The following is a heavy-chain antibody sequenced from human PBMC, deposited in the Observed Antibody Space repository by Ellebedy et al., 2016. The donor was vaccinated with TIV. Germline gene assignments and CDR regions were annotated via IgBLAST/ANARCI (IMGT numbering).Heavy chain of an antibody. V-gene: IGHV3-7*01. CDR3: ARASRGMDV. Sequence: GESLKISCAASGFTFSNYWMGWVRQSPERGLEWVANIKTDGSEKAYVDSLKGRFTISRDNPKNSLYLQMNSLRGDDTAVYYCARASRGMDVWGQGTTVTVSS. J-gene: IGHJ6*02. CDR1: GFTFSNYW. CDR2: IKTDGSEK.